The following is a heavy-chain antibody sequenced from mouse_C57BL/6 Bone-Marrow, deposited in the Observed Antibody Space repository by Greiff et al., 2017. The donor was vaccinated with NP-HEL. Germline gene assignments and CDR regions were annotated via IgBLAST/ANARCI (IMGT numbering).Heavy chain of an antibody. CDR3: AIRALTGDY. CDR2: IGRNSGGT. V-gene: IGHV1-72*01. CDR1: GYTFTSYW. D-gene: IGHD4-1*01. J-gene: IGHJ2*01. Sequence: QVQLQQPGAELVKPGASVKLSCMASGYTFTSYWMHWVKQRPGRGLEWIGRIGRNSGGTKYNEKFKSKATLTVDKPSSTAYMQLSSLTSEDSAVYYCAIRALTGDYWGQGTTLTVSS.